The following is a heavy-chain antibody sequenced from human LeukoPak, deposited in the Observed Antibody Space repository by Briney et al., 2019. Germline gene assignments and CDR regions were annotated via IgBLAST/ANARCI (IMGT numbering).Heavy chain of an antibody. V-gene: IGHV4-34*01. Sequence: SETLSLTCAVYGGSFSGYYWSWIRQPPGKGLEWIGEINHSGSTNYNPSLKSRVTISVDTSKNQFSLKLSSVTAADTAVYYCARVRVHHYYYYYYYMDVWGKGTTVTVSS. CDR3: ARVRVHHYYYYYYYMDV. CDR2: INHSGST. CDR1: GGSFSGYY. J-gene: IGHJ6*03. D-gene: IGHD4/OR15-4a*01.